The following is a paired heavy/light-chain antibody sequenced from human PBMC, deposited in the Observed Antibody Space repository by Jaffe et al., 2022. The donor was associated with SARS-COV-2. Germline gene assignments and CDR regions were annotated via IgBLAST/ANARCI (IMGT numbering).Heavy chain of an antibody. CDR1: GFTFSSHA. D-gene: IGHD3-10*01. V-gene: IGHV3-23*01. J-gene: IGHJ4*02. CDR3: VKDRIDVTMLRGVIEN. CDR2: ISGIGGRT. Sequence: EVQLLESGGGLAQPGGSLRLSCVASGFTFSSHAMSWVRQAPGKGLEWVSIISGIGGRTYYADSVRGRFTISRDSSKNTLNLQMNSLRTEDTAVYYCVKDRIDVTMLRGVIENWGQGTLVTVSS.
Light chain of an antibody. CDR2: DIN. Sequence: QSVLTQPPSVSAAPGQKVTISCSGSSSNIGNNYVSWYQQLPGTAPKLLIYDINKRPSGIPDRFSGSKSGTSATLGITGLQTGDEADYYCGTWDSSLSGWVFGGGTKLTVL. J-gene: IGLJ3*02. V-gene: IGLV1-51*01. CDR3: GTWDSSLSGWV. CDR1: SSNIGNNY.